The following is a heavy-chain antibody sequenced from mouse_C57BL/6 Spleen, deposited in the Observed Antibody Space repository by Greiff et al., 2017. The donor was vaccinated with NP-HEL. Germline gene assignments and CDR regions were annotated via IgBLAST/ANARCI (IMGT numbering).Heavy chain of an antibody. D-gene: IGHD1-1*01. CDR1: GFNIKDYY. J-gene: IGHJ4*01. CDR3: TTTHYYGSSDYAMDY. CDR2: IDPEDGDT. V-gene: IGHV14-1*01. Sequence: VQLQQSGAELVRPGASVKLSCTASGFNIKDYYMHWVKQRPEQGLEWIGRIDPEDGDTDYAPKFQGKATMTADTSSNTAYLQLSSLTSEDTAVYYCTTTHYYGSSDYAMDYWGQGTSVTVSS.